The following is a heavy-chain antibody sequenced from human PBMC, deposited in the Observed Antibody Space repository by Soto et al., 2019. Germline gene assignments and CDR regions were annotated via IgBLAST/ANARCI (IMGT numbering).Heavy chain of an antibody. D-gene: IGHD2-21*01. Sequence: LRLSCATSGFTFTSYSMNWVRQAPGRGLEWLSYISSSSNTIFYADSVKGRFTISRDSANSSLSLQLTSLRDDDTAPYFCARGLGWRRGPFDFWGQGTPVTVSS. V-gene: IGHV3-48*02. CDR2: ISSSSNTI. J-gene: IGHJ4*02. CDR3: ARGLGWRRGPFDF. CDR1: GFTFTSYS.